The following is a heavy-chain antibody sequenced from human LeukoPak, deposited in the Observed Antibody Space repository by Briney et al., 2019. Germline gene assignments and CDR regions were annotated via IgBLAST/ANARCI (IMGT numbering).Heavy chain of an antibody. D-gene: IGHD1-1*01. V-gene: IGHV3-53*01. CDR1: GFTVSSNY. J-gene: IGHJ6*03. CDR3: ARGLNDGFGSYMDV. CDR2: IYSGGST. Sequence: PGGSLRLSCAASGFTVSSNYMSWVRQAPGKGLEWVSVIYSGGSTYYADSAKGRFTISRDNSKNTLYLQMNSLRAEDTAVYYCARGLNDGFGSYMDVWGKGTTVTVSS.